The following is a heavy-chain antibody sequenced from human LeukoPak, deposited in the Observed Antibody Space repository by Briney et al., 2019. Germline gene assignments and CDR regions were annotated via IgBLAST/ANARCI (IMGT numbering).Heavy chain of an antibody. CDR3: ARHYDFWSGYSEYYFDY. D-gene: IGHD3-3*01. V-gene: IGHV4-39*01. CDR1: GGSISSSSYY. Sequence: PSETLSLTCTVSGGSISSSSYYWGWIRQPPGKGLEWIGSIYYSGSTYYNPSLKSRVTISVDTSKSQFSLKLSSVTAADTAVYYCARHYDFWSGYSEYYFDYWGQGTLVTVSS. CDR2: IYYSGST. J-gene: IGHJ4*02.